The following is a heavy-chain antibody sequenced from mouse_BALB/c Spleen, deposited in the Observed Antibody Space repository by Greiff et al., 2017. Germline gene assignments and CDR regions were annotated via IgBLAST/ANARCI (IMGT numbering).Heavy chain of an antibody. Sequence: EVKLMESGGGLVQPGGSRKLSCAASGFTFSSFGMHWVRQAPEKGLEWVAYISSGSSTIYYADTVKGRFTISRDNPKNTLFLQMTSLRSEDTAMYYCARNYYGSSYPWYFDVWGAGTTVTVSS. V-gene: IGHV5-17*02. D-gene: IGHD1-1*01. CDR2: ISSGSSTI. CDR1: GFTFSSFG. CDR3: ARNYYGSSYPWYFDV. J-gene: IGHJ1*01.